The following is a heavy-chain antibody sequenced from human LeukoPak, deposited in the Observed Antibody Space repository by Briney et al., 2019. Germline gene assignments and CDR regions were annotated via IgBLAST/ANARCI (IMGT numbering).Heavy chain of an antibody. Sequence: SVKVSCKASGGTFSSYAISWVRQAPGQGLEWMGGIIPIFGTANYAQKFQDRVTITADESTSTAYMELSSQRSEDTAVYYCATCARNFYCYRFDYWGQGTLVTVSS. CDR2: IIPIFGTA. CDR1: GGTFSSYA. CDR3: ATCARNFYCYRFDY. D-gene: IGHD2-2*02. V-gene: IGHV1-69*01. J-gene: IGHJ4*02.